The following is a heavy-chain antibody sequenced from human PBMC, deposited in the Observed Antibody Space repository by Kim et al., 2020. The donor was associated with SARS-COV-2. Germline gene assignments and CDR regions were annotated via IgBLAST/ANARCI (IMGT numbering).Heavy chain of an antibody. CDR2: ISYDGSNK. CDR3: ARDLIVSGSS. V-gene: IGHV3-30*04. D-gene: IGHD6-13*01. CDR1: GFTFSSYA. J-gene: IGHJ4*02. Sequence: GGSLRLSCAASGFTFSSYAMHWVRQAPGKGLEWVAVISYDGSNKYYADSVKGRFTISRDNSKNTLYLQMNSLRAEDTAVYYCARDLIVSGSSGGQGTLVTVSS.